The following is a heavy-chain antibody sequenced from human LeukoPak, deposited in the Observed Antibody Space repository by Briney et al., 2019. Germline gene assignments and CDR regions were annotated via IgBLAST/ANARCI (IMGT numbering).Heavy chain of an antibody. J-gene: IGHJ4*02. CDR1: GFIFNNYE. CDR2: ISGSGSPM. Sequence: GGSLRLSCAASGFIFNNYEMNWVRQAPGKGLEWVSSISGSGSPMYYADSVKGRFIISRDSAKDSVSLQMNSLRAEDTAVYFCARDRGISAGSDFDYWGQGTLVTVSS. CDR3: ARDRGISAGSDFDY. D-gene: IGHD6-13*01. V-gene: IGHV3-48*03.